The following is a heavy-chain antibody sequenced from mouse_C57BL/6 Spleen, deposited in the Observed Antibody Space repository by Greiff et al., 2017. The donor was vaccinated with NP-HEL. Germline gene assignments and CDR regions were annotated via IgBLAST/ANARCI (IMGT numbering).Heavy chain of an antibody. Sequence: VQLQQSGPELVKPGASVKISCKASGYAFSSSWMNWVKQRPGKGLEWIGRIYPGDGDTNYNGKFKGKATLTADKSTSTATMQLSSLTSEESAVYFDAREKVYDDAMDYWGQGTSVTVSS. CDR3: AREKVYDDAMDY. J-gene: IGHJ4*01. D-gene: IGHD2-3*01. V-gene: IGHV1-82*01. CDR2: IYPGDGDT. CDR1: GYAFSSSW.